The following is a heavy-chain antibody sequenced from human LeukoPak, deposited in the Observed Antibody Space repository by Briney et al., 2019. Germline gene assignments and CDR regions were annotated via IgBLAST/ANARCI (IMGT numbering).Heavy chain of an antibody. J-gene: IGHJ5*02. V-gene: IGHV4-4*07. CDR2: IYTSGGT. D-gene: IGHD3-22*01. CDR1: GGSISSYY. CDR3: ARGGLGYYDPNWFDP. Sequence: SETLSLTCAVSGGSISSYYWSWIRQPAGKGLEWIGRIYTSGGTNYNPSLKSRVTMSVDTSKNQFSLKLSSVTAADTAVYYCARGGLGYYDPNWFDPWGQGTLVTVSS.